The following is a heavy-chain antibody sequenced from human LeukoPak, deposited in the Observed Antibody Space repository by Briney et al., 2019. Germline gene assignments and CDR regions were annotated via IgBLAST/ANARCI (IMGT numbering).Heavy chain of an antibody. CDR3: ARETSHYAGNSGDYFDP. D-gene: IGHD4-23*01. Sequence: ASVKVSCEVSGGTFNYFSIVWVRQAPGQRLEWMGRIIPILAKTSYAWRFQDRVTFTADKSTNTIYLEMSSLRSEDTAIYYCARETSHYAGNSGDYFDPWGQGTLVTVSS. J-gene: IGHJ5*02. CDR2: IIPILAKT. V-gene: IGHV1-69*04. CDR1: GGTFNYFS.